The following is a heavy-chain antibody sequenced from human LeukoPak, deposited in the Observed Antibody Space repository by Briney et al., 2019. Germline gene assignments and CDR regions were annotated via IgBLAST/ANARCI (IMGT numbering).Heavy chain of an antibody. Sequence: SETLSLTCTVSGGSISSSSYYWGWIRQPPGKGLEWIGSIYYSGSTYYNPSLKSRVTISVDTSKNQFSLKLSSVTAADTAAYYCAKDQQLPRGYFDYWGQGTLVTVSS. CDR1: GGSISSSSYY. CDR3: AKDQQLPRGYFDY. J-gene: IGHJ4*02. CDR2: IYYSGST. D-gene: IGHD6-13*01. V-gene: IGHV4-39*02.